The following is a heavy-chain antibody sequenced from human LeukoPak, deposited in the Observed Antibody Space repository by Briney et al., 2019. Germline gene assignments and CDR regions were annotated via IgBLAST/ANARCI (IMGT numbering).Heavy chain of an antibody. V-gene: IGHV1-46*01. CDR3: ARVGYTDAWYSSPPFDY. CDR1: GYTFTSYY. D-gene: IGHD2-15*01. Sequence: ASVKVSCKASGYTFTSYYMHWVRQAPGQGLEWMGIINPSGGSTSYAQKFQGRVTMTRDTSTSTVYMELSSLRSEDTAVYYCARVGYTDAWYSSPPFDYWGQGTLVTVSS. CDR2: INPSGGST. J-gene: IGHJ4*02.